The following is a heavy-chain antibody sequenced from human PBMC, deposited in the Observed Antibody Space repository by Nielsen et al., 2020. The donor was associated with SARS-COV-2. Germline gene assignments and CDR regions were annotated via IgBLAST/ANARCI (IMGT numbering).Heavy chain of an antibody. CDR2: INWNSASI. CDR3: TLLQEHL. CDR1: GFTFDDYA. V-gene: IGHV3-9*01. J-gene: IGHJ6*01. Sequence: SLKISCAASGFTFDDYAMHWVRQAPGKGLEWVSGINWNSASIVYADSVKGRFTISRDNAKSSLYLQMNSLHQGPIGLPPGTLLQEHLWG.